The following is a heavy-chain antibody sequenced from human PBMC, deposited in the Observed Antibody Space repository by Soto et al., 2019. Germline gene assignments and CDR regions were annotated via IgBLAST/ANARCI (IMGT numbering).Heavy chain of an antibody. D-gene: IGHD3-22*01. CDR3: AKGDYYDSSGYYLGNYYYGMDV. CDR1: GFTFSDYY. V-gene: IGHV3-11*01. CDR2: ISSSSGTI. Sequence: PGRSLRLSCAASGFTFSDYYMTWIRQAPGSGLDWVSYISSSSGTISYADSVKGRFTISRDNSKNTLYLQMNSLRAEDTAVYYCAKGDYYDSSGYYLGNYYYGMDVWGQGTTVTVSS. J-gene: IGHJ6*02.